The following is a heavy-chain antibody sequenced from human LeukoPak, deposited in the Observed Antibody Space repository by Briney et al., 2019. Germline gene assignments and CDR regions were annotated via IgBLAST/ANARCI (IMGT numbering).Heavy chain of an antibody. CDR2: IKQDGSEK. D-gene: IGHD6-25*01. J-gene: IGHJ3*02. V-gene: IGHV3-7*05. CDR1: GFTFSNYW. Sequence: SGGSLRLSCAASGFTFSNYWMTWVRQAPGIGLEWVANIKQDGSEKYYVDSVRGRFTISRDNAKMSLYLQINSLRAEDTAVYYCVRDLGAALWPNAFDIWGQGTLFTVSS. CDR3: VRDLGAALWPNAFDI.